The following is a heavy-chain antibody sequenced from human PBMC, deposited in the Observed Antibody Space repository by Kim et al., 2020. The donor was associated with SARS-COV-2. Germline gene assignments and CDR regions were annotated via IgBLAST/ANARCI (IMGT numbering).Heavy chain of an antibody. D-gene: IGHD2-15*01. CDR1: GFTFDDYA. CDR2: ISWNSGSI. CDR3: AKGGRTYCSGGSCYGEDYYYGMDV. V-gene: IGHV3-9*01. Sequence: GGSLRLSCAASGFTFDDYAMHWVRQAPGKGLEWVSGISWNSGSIGYADSVKGRFTISRDNAKNSLYLQMNSLRAEDTALYYCAKGGRTYCSGGSCYGEDYYYGMDVWGQGTTVTVSS. J-gene: IGHJ6*02.